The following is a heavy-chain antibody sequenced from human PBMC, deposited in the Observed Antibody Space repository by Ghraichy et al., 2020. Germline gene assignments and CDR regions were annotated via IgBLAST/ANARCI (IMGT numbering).Heavy chain of an antibody. CDR3: ARRWADTAMVGCLDY. CDR1: GGSISSSSYY. CDR2: IYYSGST. J-gene: IGHJ4*02. Sequence: SQTLSLTCTVSGGSISSSSYYWGWIRQPPGKGLEWIGSIYYSGSTYYNPSLKSRVTISVDTSKNQFSLKLSSVTAADTAVYYCARRWADTAMVGCLDYWGQGTLVTVSS. D-gene: IGHD5-18*01. V-gene: IGHV4-39*07.